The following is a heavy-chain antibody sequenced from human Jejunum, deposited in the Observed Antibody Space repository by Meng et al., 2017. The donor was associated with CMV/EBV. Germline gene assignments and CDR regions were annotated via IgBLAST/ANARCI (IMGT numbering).Heavy chain of an antibody. CDR1: GYTFRNYA. Sequence: SCKTSGYTFRNYAMYWVRQAPGQSLEWMGWINAGNGNTKYSQKFQGRVTFTRDTSASTGYMELSSLTSEDTAVYYCMRGRNSFWFDHWGQGTLVT. D-gene: IGHD2/OR15-2a*01. V-gene: IGHV1-3*01. CDR2: INAGNGNT. CDR3: MRGRNSFWFDH. J-gene: IGHJ5*02.